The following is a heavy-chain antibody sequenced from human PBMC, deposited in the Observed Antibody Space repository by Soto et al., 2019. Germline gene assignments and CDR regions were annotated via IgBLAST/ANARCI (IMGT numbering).Heavy chain of an antibody. CDR3: ANVRYSGYDLDY. Sequence: EVQLLESGGGLVQPGGSLRLSCAASGFTFSSYAMSWVRQAPGKGLEWVSAISGSGGSTYYADSVKGRFTISRDNSKNTLYLQMNSLRAEDTAVYYCANVRYSGYDLDYWGQGTLVTVSS. J-gene: IGHJ4*02. CDR2: ISGSGGST. D-gene: IGHD5-12*01. CDR1: GFTFSSYA. V-gene: IGHV3-23*01.